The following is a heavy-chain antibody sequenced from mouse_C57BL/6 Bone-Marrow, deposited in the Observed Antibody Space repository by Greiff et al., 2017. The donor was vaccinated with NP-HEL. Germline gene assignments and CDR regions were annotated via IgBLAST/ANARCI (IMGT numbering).Heavy chain of an antibody. CDR3: ARNLTTVVATDWYFDV. V-gene: IGHV1-72*01. CDR2: IDPNSGGT. J-gene: IGHJ1*03. Sequence: QVQLKESGAELVKPGASVKLSCKASGYTFTSYWMHWVKQRPGRGLEWIGRIDPNSGGTKYNEKFKSKATLTVDKPSSTAYMQLSSLTSEDSAVYYCARNLTTVVATDWYFDVWGTGTTVTVSS. D-gene: IGHD1-1*01. CDR1: GYTFTSYW.